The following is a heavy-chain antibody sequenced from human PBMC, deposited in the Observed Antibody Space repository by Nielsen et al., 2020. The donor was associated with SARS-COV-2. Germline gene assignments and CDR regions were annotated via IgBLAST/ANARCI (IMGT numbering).Heavy chain of an antibody. D-gene: IGHD5-18*01. CDR3: AREYSYGFGYYGMDV. CDR1: GGSFSGYY. CDR2: INHSGST. V-gene: IGHV4-34*01. J-gene: IGHJ6*02. Sequence: SETLSLTCAVYGGSFSGYYWSWIRQPLGKGLEWIGEINHSGSTNYNPSLKSRVTISVDTSKNQFSLKLSSVTAADTAVYYCAREYSYGFGYYGMDVWGQGTTVTVSS.